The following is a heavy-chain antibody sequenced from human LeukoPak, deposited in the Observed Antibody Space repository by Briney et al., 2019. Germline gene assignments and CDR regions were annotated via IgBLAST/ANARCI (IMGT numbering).Heavy chain of an antibody. Sequence: GRALRLSCAASGFTFSSYAMLWVRQAPGKGLEGAAVVSDDGINKYYADSVEGRFTISSNNSQNTLYLQRNSLRAEDTAVYYCERDQHYCRSTSCSPWDYYYGMDVWGQGTKDTVSS. CDR2: VSDDGINK. J-gene: IGHJ6*02. CDR1: GFTFSSYA. D-gene: IGHD2-2*01. CDR3: ERDQHYCRSTSCSPWDYYYGMDV. V-gene: IGHV3-30-3*01.